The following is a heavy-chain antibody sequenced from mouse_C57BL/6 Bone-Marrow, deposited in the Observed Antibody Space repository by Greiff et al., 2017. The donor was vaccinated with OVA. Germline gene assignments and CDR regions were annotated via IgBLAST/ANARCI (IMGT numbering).Heavy chain of an antibody. V-gene: IGHV1-81*01. CDR2: IYPRSGNT. J-gene: IGHJ3*01. D-gene: IGHD1-1*01. CDR1: GYTFTSYG. CDR3: ARELRSFAY. Sequence: VKLQQSGAELARPGASVKLSCKASGYTFTSYGISWVKQRTGQGLEWIGEIYPRSGNTYYNEKFKGKATLTADKSSSTAYMELRSLTSEDSAVYFCARELRSFAYWGQGTLVTVSA.